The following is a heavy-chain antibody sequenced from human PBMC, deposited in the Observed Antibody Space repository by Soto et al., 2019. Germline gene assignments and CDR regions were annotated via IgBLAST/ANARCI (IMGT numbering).Heavy chain of an antibody. D-gene: IGHD5-18*01. CDR3: ARVRQLWLRPHFDY. CDR2: IYYSGST. Sequence: SETLSLTCTVSGGSIGSGDYYWSWIRQPPGKGLEWIGYIYYSGSTYYNPSLKSRVTISVDTSKNQFSLKLSSVTAADTAVHYCARVRQLWLRPHFDYWGQGTLVTVSS. CDR1: GGSIGSGDYY. V-gene: IGHV4-30-4*01. J-gene: IGHJ4*02.